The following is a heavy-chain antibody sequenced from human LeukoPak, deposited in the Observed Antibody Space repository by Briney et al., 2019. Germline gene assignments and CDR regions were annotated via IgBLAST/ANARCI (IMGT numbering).Heavy chain of an antibody. Sequence: SETLSLTCTVSGGSVSSGSYYWSWIRQPPGKGLEWIGYIYYSGSTNYNPSLESRVTISVDTSKNQFSLKLSSVTAADTAVYYCAQSRGDGYNLGISAFDIWGQGTMVTVSS. CDR2: IYYSGST. J-gene: IGHJ3*02. CDR3: AQSRGDGYNLGISAFDI. V-gene: IGHV4-61*01. CDR1: GGSVSSGSYY. D-gene: IGHD5-24*01.